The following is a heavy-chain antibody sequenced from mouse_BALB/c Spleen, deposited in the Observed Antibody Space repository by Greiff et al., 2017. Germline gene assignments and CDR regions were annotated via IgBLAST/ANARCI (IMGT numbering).Heavy chain of an antibody. CDR2: IDPANGNT. D-gene: IGHD4-1*01. V-gene: IGHV14-3*02. CDR1: GFNIKDTY. J-gene: IGHJ4*01. Sequence: EVQLQQSGAELVKPGASVKLSCTASGFNIKDTYMHWVKQRPEQGLEWIGRIDPANGNTKYDPKFQGKATITADTSSNTAYLQLSSLTSEDTAVYYCAPNWDDYAMDYWGQGTSVTVSS. CDR3: APNWDDYAMDY.